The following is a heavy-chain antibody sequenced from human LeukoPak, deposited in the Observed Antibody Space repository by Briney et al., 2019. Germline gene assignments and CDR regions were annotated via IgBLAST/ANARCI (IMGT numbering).Heavy chain of an antibody. CDR3: AKDSRGYNLYYYYYMDV. CDR2: ISNSGTSI. Sequence: GGSLRLSCAASGFTFSDYFMSWIRQAPGKGLEWVSYISNSGTSIYYADSLQGRFTISRDNAKNSLYLQMNSLRAEDTAVYYCAKDSRGYNLYYYYYMDVWGKGTTVTVSS. V-gene: IGHV3-11*04. CDR1: GFTFSDYF. J-gene: IGHJ6*03. D-gene: IGHD5-24*01.